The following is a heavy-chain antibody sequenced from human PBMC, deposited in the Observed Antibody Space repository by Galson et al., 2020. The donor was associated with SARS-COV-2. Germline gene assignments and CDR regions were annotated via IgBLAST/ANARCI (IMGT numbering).Heavy chain of an antibody. CDR1: GFNFHDYA. CDR3: VKDKSQYHGSYAFDY. CDR2: ISWNSGAL. D-gene: IGHD1-26*01. V-gene: IGHV3-9*01. Sequence: SLKISCAVSGFNFHDYAMHWVRQAPGKGLEWVSYISWNSGALYYADSVKGRFTISRDNAKNSLELQMNSLRAEDTALYYCVKDKSQYHGSYAFDYWGQGTLVTVSS. J-gene: IGHJ4*02.